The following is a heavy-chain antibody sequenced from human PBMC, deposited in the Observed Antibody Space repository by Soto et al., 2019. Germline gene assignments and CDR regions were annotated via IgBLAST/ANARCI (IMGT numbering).Heavy chain of an antibody. CDR3: ASLRGPWFGESHY. CDR2: IYYSGST. J-gene: IGHJ4*02. D-gene: IGHD3-10*01. Sequence: QVQLQESGPGLVKPSETLSLTCTVSGGSISSYYWSWIRQPPGKGLEWIGYIYYSGSTNYNPSLTSRVTISVDTSKNQCSLKLSSVTAADTAVYYCASLRGPWFGESHYWGQGTLVTVSS. V-gene: IGHV4-59*01. CDR1: GGSISSYY.